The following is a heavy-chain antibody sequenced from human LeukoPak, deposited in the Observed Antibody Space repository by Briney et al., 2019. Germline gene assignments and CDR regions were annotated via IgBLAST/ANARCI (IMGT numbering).Heavy chain of an antibody. CDR1: GFTFSSYG. CDR3: ARDGSYYGQYYFDY. D-gene: IGHD1-26*01. Sequence: GGSLRLSCAASGFTFSSYGMSWVRQAPGKGLEWVASITSTSSYIYHADSLRGRFTISRDNDENSLFLQMDSLRAEDTAVYYCARDGSYYGQYYFDYWGQGTLVTVSS. V-gene: IGHV3-21*06. CDR2: ITSTSSYI. J-gene: IGHJ4*02.